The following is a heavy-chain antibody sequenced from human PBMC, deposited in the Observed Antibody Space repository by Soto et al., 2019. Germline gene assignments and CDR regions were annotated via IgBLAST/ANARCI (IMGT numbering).Heavy chain of an antibody. V-gene: IGHV1-2*04. CDR3: ARADRVLLLFGGFTRLFDY. CDR1: GYTFTGYY. Sequence: ASVKVSCKASGYTFTGYYMHWVRQAPGQGLEWMGWINPNSGGTNYAQKFQGWVTMTRDTSISTAYMELSRLRSDDTAVYYCARADRVLLLFGGFTRLFDYWGQGTLVTVSS. CDR2: INPNSGGT. D-gene: IGHD3-10*01. J-gene: IGHJ4*02.